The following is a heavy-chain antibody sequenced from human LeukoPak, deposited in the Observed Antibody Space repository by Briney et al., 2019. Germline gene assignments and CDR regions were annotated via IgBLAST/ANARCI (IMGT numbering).Heavy chain of an antibody. CDR1: GFTGRSNY. Sequence: GGSLRLSCAASGFTGRSNYMSLVRPAPGKGAEWVSVIYSGGSTYYADSVKGRFTISRDNSKNTLYLQMNSLRAGDTAVYYCARDSYDSGYDYWGQGTLVTVSS. CDR3: ARDSYDSGYDY. CDR2: IYSGGST. D-gene: IGHD5-12*01. V-gene: IGHV3-53*01. J-gene: IGHJ4*02.